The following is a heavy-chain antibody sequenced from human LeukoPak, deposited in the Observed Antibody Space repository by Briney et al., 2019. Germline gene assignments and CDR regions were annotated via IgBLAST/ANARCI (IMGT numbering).Heavy chain of an antibody. V-gene: IGHV3-11*01. CDR3: VRGKRRFDY. CDR1: GFTFSDNG. J-gene: IGHJ4*02. CDR2: ISGSGNSM. Sequence: PGGSLRLSCAASGFTFSDNGIPWIRQAPGKGLEWVAYISGSGNSMYYTDSVRGRFTISRDNARNSLFLHMSSLRADDTAVFYCVRGKRRFDYWGRGTLVSVSS.